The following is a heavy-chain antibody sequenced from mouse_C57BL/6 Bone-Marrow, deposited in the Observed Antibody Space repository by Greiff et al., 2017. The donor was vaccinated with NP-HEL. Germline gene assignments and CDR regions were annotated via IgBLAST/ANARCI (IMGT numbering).Heavy chain of an antibody. V-gene: IGHV6-6*01. CDR1: GFTFSDAW. CDR3: TGPYYYGSPDV. J-gene: IGHJ1*03. CDR2: IRNKANNHAT. Sequence: EVKVEESGGGLVQPGGSMKLSCAASGFTFSDAWMDWVRQSPEQGLEWVAEIRNKANNHATYSAESVKGRFTISRDDSKSSVYLQMNSLRAADTCIYDCTGPYYYGSPDVWGTGTTVTVSS. D-gene: IGHD1-1*01.